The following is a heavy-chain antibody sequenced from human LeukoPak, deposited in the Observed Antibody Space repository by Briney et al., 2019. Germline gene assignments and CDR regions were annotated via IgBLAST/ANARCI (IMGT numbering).Heavy chain of an antibody. D-gene: IGHD3-16*02. CDR3: ARGGYDYVWGSYRPNWFDP. CDR2: INHSGST. Sequence: PSETLSLTCAVYGGSFSGYYWSWIRQPPGKGLEWIGEINHSGSTNYNPSLKSRVTISVDTSKNKFSLKLSSVTAADTAVYYCARGGYDYVWGSYRPNWFDPWGQGTLVTVSS. V-gene: IGHV4-34*01. J-gene: IGHJ5*02. CDR1: GGSFSGYY.